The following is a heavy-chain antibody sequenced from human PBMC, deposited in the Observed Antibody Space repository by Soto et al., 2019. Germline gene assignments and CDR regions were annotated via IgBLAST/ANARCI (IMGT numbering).Heavy chain of an antibody. CDR1: GVTFSNYA. CDR3: AKDGGYGGGTLDS. D-gene: IGHD2-15*01. CDR2: ISGDGGYT. Sequence: EVQLLESGGGLVPPGGSLRLSCSASGVTFSNYAMTWVRQAPGKGLEWVSSISGDGGYTYYADSVRGRFTISRENSKSTLHLKLTSPRAEDTAVYYCAKDGGYGGGTLDSWGQGTPLTVSS. V-gene: IGHV3-23*01. J-gene: IGHJ4*02.